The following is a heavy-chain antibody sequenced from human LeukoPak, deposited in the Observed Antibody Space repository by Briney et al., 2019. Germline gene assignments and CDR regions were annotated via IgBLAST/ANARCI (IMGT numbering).Heavy chain of an antibody. Sequence: GGSLRLSCAASGFTFSDYYMNGVRQAPGKGLGWVSYISFSGDTINYADSVKGRFTISRDNAKNSLYLQTNSLRAEATGVYYCARPPAGITQYFQNLGQGTLVTVSS. CDR1: GFTFSDYY. CDR3: ARPPAGITQYFQN. CDR2: ISFSGDTI. J-gene: IGHJ1*01. D-gene: IGHD3-16*01. V-gene: IGHV3-11*01.